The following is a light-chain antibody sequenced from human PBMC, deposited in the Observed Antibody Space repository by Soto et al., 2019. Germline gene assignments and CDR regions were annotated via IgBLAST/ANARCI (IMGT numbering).Light chain of an antibody. CDR1: SSDVGGYEY. CDR2: VVT. V-gene: IGLV2-14*01. J-gene: IGLJ1*01. CDR3: KSYKRIGAYV. Sequence: QSALTQPASVSGSPGQSITISCTGTSSDVGGYEYVSWYQQHPGKAPKLMIYVVTNRPSGVSNRFSGSKSGNTAFLTISGLQADVVADYYCKSYKRIGAYVFGTGTMVTVL.